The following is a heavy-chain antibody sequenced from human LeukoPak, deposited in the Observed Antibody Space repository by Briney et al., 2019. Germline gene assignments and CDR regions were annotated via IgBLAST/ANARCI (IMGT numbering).Heavy chain of an antibody. Sequence: INPSGGSTSYAQKFQGRVTMTRDTSTSTVYMELSSLRSEDTAVYYCARDITIFEGAPDYWGQGTLVTVSS. D-gene: IGHD3-3*01. V-gene: IGHV1-46*01. J-gene: IGHJ4*02. CDR2: INPSGGST. CDR3: ARDITIFEGAPDY.